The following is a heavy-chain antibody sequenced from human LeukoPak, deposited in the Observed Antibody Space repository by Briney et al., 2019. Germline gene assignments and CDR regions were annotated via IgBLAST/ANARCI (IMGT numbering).Heavy chain of an antibody. CDR3: ARDIGVAAEDY. CDR1: GFTFSNYW. Sequence: PGGSLRLSCATSGFTFSNYWMRWVRQAPGKGLEWVANIKHDGSERHYVDSVKGRFTISRDNAKSLLSLQMNSLRAEDTALYYCARDIGVAAEDYWGQGTLVTVSS. CDR2: IKHDGSER. V-gene: IGHV3-7*04. J-gene: IGHJ4*02. D-gene: IGHD6-19*01.